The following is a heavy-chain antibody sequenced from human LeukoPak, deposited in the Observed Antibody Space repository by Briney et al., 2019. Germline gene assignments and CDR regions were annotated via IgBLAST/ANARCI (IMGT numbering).Heavy chain of an antibody. CDR1: GFTFSRYS. CDR2: ISNDAKYI. J-gene: IGHJ1*01. Sequence: GGSLRLSCAASGFTFSRYSMNWVRQAPGKGLEWVSSISNDAKYIYYADSLKGRFTVSRDNAKNSLYLQMNSLAVEDTAVYYCTTQAAGPRADSPKSWGQATLVTVSS. V-gene: IGHV3-21*01. D-gene: IGHD6-25*01. CDR3: TTQAAGPRADSPKS.